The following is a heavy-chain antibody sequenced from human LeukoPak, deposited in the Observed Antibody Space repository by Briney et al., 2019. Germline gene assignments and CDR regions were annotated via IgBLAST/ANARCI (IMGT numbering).Heavy chain of an antibody. CDR3: ARGRLFYYDSSGYKRPNWFDP. V-gene: IGHV4-34*01. D-gene: IGHD3-22*01. Sequence: SETLSLTCAVYGGSFSGYYWSWIRQPPGKGLEWIGEINHSGSTNYNPSLKSRVTISVDTSKNQFSLKLSSVTAADTAVYYCARGRLFYYDSSGYKRPNWFDPWGQGTLVTVSS. J-gene: IGHJ5*02. CDR1: GGSFSGYY. CDR2: INHSGST.